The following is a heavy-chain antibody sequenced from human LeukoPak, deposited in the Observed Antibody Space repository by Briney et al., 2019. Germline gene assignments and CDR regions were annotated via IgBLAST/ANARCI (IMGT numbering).Heavy chain of an antibody. CDR2: ISSSSTYM. Sequence: GGSLRLSCAASGFTFSDYSMNWVRQAPGKGLEWVSSISSSSTYMFYADSVKGRSTISRDYAKNSLYLQMNSLRAEDTAVYFCARGQGVYASGSYPFDDWGQGTQVTVSS. D-gene: IGHD3-10*01. J-gene: IGHJ4*02. V-gene: IGHV3-21*01. CDR1: GFTFSDYS. CDR3: ARGQGVYASGSYPFDD.